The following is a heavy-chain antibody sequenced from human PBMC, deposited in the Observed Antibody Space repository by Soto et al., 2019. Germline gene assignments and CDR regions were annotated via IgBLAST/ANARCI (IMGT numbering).Heavy chain of an antibody. V-gene: IGHV3-23*01. J-gene: IGHJ4*02. Sequence: GGSLRLSCAASGFTFSSCAMSWVRQAPGKGLEWVSAISGSGGSTYYADSVKGRFTISRDNSKNTLYLQMNSLRAEDTAVYYCAKSQARHSSGWYGIYWGQGTLVTVSS. D-gene: IGHD6-19*01. CDR2: ISGSGGST. CDR1: GFTFSSCA. CDR3: AKSQARHSSGWYGIY.